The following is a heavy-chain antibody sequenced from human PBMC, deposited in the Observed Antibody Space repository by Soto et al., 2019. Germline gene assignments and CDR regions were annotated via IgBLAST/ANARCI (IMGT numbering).Heavy chain of an antibody. D-gene: IGHD3-22*01. CDR2: IIPMLGIA. V-gene: IGHV1-69*01. CDR3: ARDGDYYDSSGFQRDYHYYGMDV. CDR1: GGSFSDYA. Sequence: QVQLVQSGAEVKKPGSSVKVSCQASGGSFSDYAISWVRQAPGQGLEGMGGIIPMLGIADNAQKVQGRVIITADEYTSTVYMELSSLRSEDTAVYYCARDGDYYDSSGFQRDYHYYGMDVWGQGTTVTVAS. J-gene: IGHJ6*02.